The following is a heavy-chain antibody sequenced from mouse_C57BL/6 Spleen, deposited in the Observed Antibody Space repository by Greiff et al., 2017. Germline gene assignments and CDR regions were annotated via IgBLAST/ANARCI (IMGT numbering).Heavy chain of an antibody. J-gene: IGHJ1*03. Sequence: VQLQQPGAELVKPGASVKMSCKASGYTFTSYWITWVKQRPGQGLEWIGDIYPGSGSTNYNEKFKSKATLTVDTSSSTADMQLSSLTSEDSAVYYCARWDGNYWYFDVWGTGTTVTVSA. CDR1: GYTFTSYW. CDR3: ARWDGNYWYFDV. D-gene: IGHD2-1*01. V-gene: IGHV1-55*01. CDR2: IYPGSGST.